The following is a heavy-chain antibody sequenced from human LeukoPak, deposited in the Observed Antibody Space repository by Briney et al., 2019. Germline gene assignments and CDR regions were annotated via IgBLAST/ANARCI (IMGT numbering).Heavy chain of an antibody. V-gene: IGHV3-23*01. J-gene: IGHJ5*02. CDR3: AKANVVAAMADWFDP. CDR2: ISGSGGST. CDR1: GFTFSDHY. Sequence: GGSLRLSCAASGFTFSDHYMDWVRQAPGKGLEWVSAISGSGGSTYYADSVKGRFTISRDNSKNTLYLQMNSLRAEDTAVYYCAKANVVAAMADWFDPWGQGTLVTVSS. D-gene: IGHD2-15*01.